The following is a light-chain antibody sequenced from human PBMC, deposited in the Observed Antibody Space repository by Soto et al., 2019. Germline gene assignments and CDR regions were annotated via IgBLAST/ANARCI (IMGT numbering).Light chain of an antibody. CDR3: QNYKSSPPDGT. CDR2: GAS. CDR1: QGINNR. Sequence: DIQMTQSPSSLSASVGDRVTITCRASQGINNRLAWYQQKPGKVPKVLIYGASTLQSGVPSRFSGSGSGTDFTLTISSLQPEDVATYYCQNYKSSPPDGTFRGGTKVEIK. V-gene: IGKV1-27*01. J-gene: IGKJ4*01.